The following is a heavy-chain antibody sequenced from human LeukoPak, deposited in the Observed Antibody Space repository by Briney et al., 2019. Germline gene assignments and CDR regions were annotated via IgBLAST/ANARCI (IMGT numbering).Heavy chain of an antibody. J-gene: IGHJ4*02. V-gene: IGHV4-59*01. CDR3: ARGFCSNTRCYKEMATILPDY. Sequence: SETLSLTCTVSGGSISSYYWSWIRQTPGKGLELIAYIHYSGGSTYYNPSLKSRVTISVDMSNNFFSLKLTSVTTADTAVYYCARGFCSNTRCYKEMATILPDYWGQGALVTVSS. CDR1: GGSISSYY. D-gene: IGHD2-2*02. CDR2: IHYSGGST.